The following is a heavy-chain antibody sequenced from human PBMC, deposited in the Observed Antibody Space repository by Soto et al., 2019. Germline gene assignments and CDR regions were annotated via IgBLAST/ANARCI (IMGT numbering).Heavy chain of an antibody. CDR2: IIPVFGTP. V-gene: IGHV1-69*13. CDR1: GGTLTNYA. Sequence: ASVKVSCKASGGTLTNYAFSWVRQAPGQGLEWMGGIIPVFGTPDYAQKFQGRVTITADESTRTASTELSSLRSDDTAVYYCARERSVGYCITTTCPKPFYYYAMDVWGQGTTVTVSS. J-gene: IGHJ6*02. D-gene: IGHD2-2*01. CDR3: ARERSVGYCITTTCPKPFYYYAMDV.